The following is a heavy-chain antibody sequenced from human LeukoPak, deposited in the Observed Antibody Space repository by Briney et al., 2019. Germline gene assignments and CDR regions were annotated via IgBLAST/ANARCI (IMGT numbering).Heavy chain of an antibody. D-gene: IGHD6-19*01. V-gene: IGHV4-30-2*01. CDR1: GGSISSGGYS. CDR3: ARALLHIRNEGIAVAGTDWFDP. J-gene: IGHJ5*02. Sequence: SQTLSLTCAVSGGSISSGGYSWSWIRQPPGKGLEWIGYIYHSGSTYYNPSLKSRVTISVDRSKNQFSLKLSSVTAADTAVYYCARALLHIRNEGIAVAGTDWFDPWGQGTLVTVSS. CDR2: IYHSGST.